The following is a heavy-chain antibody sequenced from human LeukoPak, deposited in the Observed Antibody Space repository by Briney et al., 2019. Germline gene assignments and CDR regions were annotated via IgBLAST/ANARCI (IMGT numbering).Heavy chain of an antibody. J-gene: IGHJ4*02. CDR2: ISGSGGST. D-gene: IGHD6-13*01. V-gene: IGHV3-23*01. CDR3: AKSRSGIAAAGTNY. Sequence: PGGSLRLSCAASGFTFSSYAMSWVRPAPGKGLEWVSAISGSGGSTYYADSVKGRFTISRDNSKNTLYLQMNSLRAEDTAVYYCAKSRSGIAAAGTNYWGQGTLVTVSS. CDR1: GFTFSSYA.